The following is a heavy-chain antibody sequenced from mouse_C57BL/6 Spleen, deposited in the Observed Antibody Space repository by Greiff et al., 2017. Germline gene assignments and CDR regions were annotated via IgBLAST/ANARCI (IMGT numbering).Heavy chain of an antibody. J-gene: IGHJ2*01. CDR3: ARDGYWFDY. D-gene: IGHD2-3*01. V-gene: IGHV5-17*01. CDR2: ISSGSSTI. Sequence: EVQLVESGGGLVKPGGSLKLSCAASGFTFSDYGMNWVRQAPEKGLEWVAYISSGSSTIYYADTVKGRFTISRDNAKNTLFLQMTSLRSEDTAMYYCARDGYWFDYGGQGTTHTVSS. CDR1: GFTFSDYG.